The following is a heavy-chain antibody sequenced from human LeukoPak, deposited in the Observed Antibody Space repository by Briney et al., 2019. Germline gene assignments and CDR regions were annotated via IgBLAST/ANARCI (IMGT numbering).Heavy chain of an antibody. V-gene: IGHV3-7*01. CDR1: GFTFGTYW. J-gene: IGHJ4*02. Sequence: GGSLRLSCVVSGFTFGTYWMTWVRQAPGRGLEWLADIKQDGSEKYYVDSLKGRFTISRDNAKNSLYLQMNSLRAEDTAVYYCARNGGLSGSHFDYWGQGTLVTVS. D-gene: IGHD1-26*01. CDR2: IKQDGSEK. CDR3: ARNGGLSGSHFDY.